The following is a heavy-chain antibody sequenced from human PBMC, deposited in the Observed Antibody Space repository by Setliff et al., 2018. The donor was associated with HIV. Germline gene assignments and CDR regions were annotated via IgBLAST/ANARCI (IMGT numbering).Heavy chain of an antibody. V-gene: IGHV3-7*03. Sequence: GGSLRLSCAASGFIFSGYWMTWIRQAPGKGLEWLAQIHPDSTAANYVDSVKGRFTISRDNAKNSLYLQMNSLRAEDAAMYYCARVPPDRGGYSIFDSWGQGTLVTVSS. J-gene: IGHJ4*02. CDR1: GFIFSGYW. D-gene: IGHD3-22*01. CDR3: ARVPPDRGGYSIFDS. CDR2: IHPDSTAA.